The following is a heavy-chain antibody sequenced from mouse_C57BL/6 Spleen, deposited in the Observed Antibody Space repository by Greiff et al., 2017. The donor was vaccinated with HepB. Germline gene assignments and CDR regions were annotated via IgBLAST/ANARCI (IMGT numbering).Heavy chain of an antibody. CDR1: GFTFSDYG. V-gene: IGHV5-17*01. CDR2: ISSGSSTI. Sequence: EVKLVESGGGLVKPGGSLKLSCAASGFTFSDYGMHWVRQAPEKGLEWVAYISSGSSTIYYADTVKGRFTISRDNAKNTLFLQMTSLRSEDTAMYYCARANTARFDYWGQGTTLTVSS. J-gene: IGHJ2*01. CDR3: ARANTARFDY. D-gene: IGHD1-2*01.